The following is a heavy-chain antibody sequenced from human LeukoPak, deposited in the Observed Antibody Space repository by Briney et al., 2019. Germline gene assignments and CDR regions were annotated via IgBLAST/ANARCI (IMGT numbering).Heavy chain of an antibody. CDR3: AKAPRGTSY. Sequence: GGSLRLSCAASGFTFDDYTMHWVRQAPGKGLEWVSAISGSGGSTYYADSVKGRFTISRDNSKNTLYLQMNSLRAEDTAVYYCAKAPRGTSYWGQGTLVTVSS. J-gene: IGHJ4*02. CDR2: ISGSGGST. D-gene: IGHD1-1*01. CDR1: GFTFDDYT. V-gene: IGHV3-23*01.